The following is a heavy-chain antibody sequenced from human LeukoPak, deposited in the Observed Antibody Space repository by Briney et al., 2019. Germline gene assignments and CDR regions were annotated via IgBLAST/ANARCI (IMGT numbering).Heavy chain of an antibody. J-gene: IGHJ3*02. D-gene: IGHD5-24*01. CDR1: GFTFSSYS. V-gene: IGHV3-48*04. Sequence: GSLRLSCAASGFTFSSYSMNWVREAPGKGLGWVSYISSSSSTIYYADSVKGRFTISRDNAKNTLYLQMNSLRAEDKAVYYCARVRGRWRQSNDAFDIWGQGTMVTVSS. CDR2: ISSSSSTI. CDR3: ARVRGRWRQSNDAFDI.